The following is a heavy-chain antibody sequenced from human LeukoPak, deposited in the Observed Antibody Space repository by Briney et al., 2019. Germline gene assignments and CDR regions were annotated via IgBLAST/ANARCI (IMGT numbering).Heavy chain of an antibody. D-gene: IGHD1-14*01. V-gene: IGHV3-7*01. CDR2: IKEDGSEK. J-gene: IGHJ4*02. CDR3: ARDSFETDIDY. CDR1: GFLFSRYW. Sequence: HPGGSPRLSCAASGFLFSRYWMSWVRQAPGKGLEWVANIKEDGSEKYYVESMKGRLTISRDNVKTSLYLQINSLRAEDTAVYYCARDSFETDIDYWGQGTLVTVSS.